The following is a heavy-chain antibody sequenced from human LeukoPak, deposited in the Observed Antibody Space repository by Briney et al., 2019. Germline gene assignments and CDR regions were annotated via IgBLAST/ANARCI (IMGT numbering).Heavy chain of an antibody. D-gene: IGHD5-18*01. V-gene: IGHV3-33*01. Sequence: GGSLRLSCAASGFTFNTYGIHWVRQAPGKGLERVAVIWYDGSNKYYADSVKGRFTISRDNSKNTRYLQMNSLRAEDTAVYYCARDRIGYSQLDYWGQGTLVTVSS. CDR1: GFTFNTYG. J-gene: IGHJ4*02. CDR3: ARDRIGYSQLDY. CDR2: IWYDGSNK.